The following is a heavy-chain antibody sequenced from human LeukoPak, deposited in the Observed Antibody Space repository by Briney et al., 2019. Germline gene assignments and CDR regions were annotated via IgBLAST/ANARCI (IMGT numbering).Heavy chain of an antibody. Sequence: GGSLRLSCAASGFTFSSYSMNWVRQAPGKGLEWVSSISSSSSYIYYADSVKGRFTISRDNAKNSLYLQMNSLRAEDTAVYYCAKAHKGQYNYFDYWGQGTLVTVSS. CDR3: AKAHKGQYNYFDY. J-gene: IGHJ4*02. CDR1: GFTFSSYS. V-gene: IGHV3-21*01. CDR2: ISSSSSYI. D-gene: IGHD1-1*01.